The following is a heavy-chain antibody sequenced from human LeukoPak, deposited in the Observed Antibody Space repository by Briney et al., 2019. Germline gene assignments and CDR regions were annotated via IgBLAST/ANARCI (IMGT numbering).Heavy chain of an antibody. Sequence: ASVKVSCKVSGYTLTELSMHWVRQAPGKGLEWMGGFDPEDGETIYAQKFQGRVTMTEDTSTDTAYMELSSLRSEDTAVYYCATESGIAAAGAGSRWEGYYYYGMDVWGQGTTVTVSS. J-gene: IGHJ6*02. CDR3: ATESGIAAAGAGSRWEGYYYYGMDV. CDR2: FDPEDGET. D-gene: IGHD6-13*01. V-gene: IGHV1-24*01. CDR1: GYTLTELS.